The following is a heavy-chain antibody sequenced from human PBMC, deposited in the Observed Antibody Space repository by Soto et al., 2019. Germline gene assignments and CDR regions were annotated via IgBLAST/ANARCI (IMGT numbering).Heavy chain of an antibody. CDR2: ISSSSSYT. CDR1: GFTFSDYY. Sequence: GGSLRLSCAASGFTFSDYYMSWIRQAPGKGLEWVSYISSSSSYTNYADSVKGRSTISRDNAKNSLYLQMNSLRAEDTAVYYCARDQGVRGYDPSFDYWGQGTLVTVSS. J-gene: IGHJ4*02. CDR3: ARDQGVRGYDPSFDY. D-gene: IGHD5-12*01. V-gene: IGHV3-11*06.